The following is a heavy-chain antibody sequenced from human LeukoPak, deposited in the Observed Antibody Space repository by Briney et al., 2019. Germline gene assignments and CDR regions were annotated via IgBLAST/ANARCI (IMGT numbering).Heavy chain of an antibody. CDR2: ISTSSSHT. CDR1: GFTFSDYY. J-gene: IGHJ4*02. Sequence: GGSLRLSCAASGFTFSDYYMSWIRQAPGKGLEWVSYISTSSSHTIYADSVKGRFTISRDNAKNSLSLQLNSLRADDTAVYYCARLGSIAAAGTPDYWGQGTLVTVSS. CDR3: ARLGSIAAAGTPDY. D-gene: IGHD6-13*01. V-gene: IGHV3-11*06.